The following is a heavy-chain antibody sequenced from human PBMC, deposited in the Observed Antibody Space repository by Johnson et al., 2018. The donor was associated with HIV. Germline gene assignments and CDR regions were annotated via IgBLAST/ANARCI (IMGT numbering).Heavy chain of an antibody. CDR2: ISSSGTTI. CDR1: GFTFRDYY. J-gene: IGHJ3*02. CDR3: ARVPSGTPASI. D-gene: IGHD6-19*01. Sequence: VQLVESGGGLVKPGGSLRLSCVVSGFTFRDYYMSWIRQAPGKVLEWVSYISSSGTTIYYADSVKGRFTISRDNVKNSLYLQMTSLRAEDTAVYYCARVPSGTPASIWGQGTKVTVS. V-gene: IGHV3-11*04.